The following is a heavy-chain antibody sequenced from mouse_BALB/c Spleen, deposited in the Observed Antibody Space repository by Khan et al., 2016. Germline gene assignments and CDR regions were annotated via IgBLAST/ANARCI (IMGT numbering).Heavy chain of an antibody. CDR3: ARADYGSKDAMDY. Sequence: EVQLQESGPGLVKPSQSLSLTCTVTGYSITSDYAWNWIRQFPGNKLEWMGYISYSGSTSYNPSLKSRISITRATSNNQFFLQLNSVTSEDTATYYCARADYGSKDAMDYWGQGTSVTVSS. CDR1: GYSITSDYA. D-gene: IGHD1-1*01. J-gene: IGHJ4*01. V-gene: IGHV3-2*02. CDR2: ISYSGST.